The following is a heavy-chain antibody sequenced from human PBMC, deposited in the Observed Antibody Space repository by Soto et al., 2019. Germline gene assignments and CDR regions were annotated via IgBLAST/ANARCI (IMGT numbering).Heavy chain of an antibody. Sequence: ASVKVSCKASGYIFTGYHIHWVRQAPGRGLEWMGWINPNSSDTEYAQNFQGRVTMTRDTSFNLVYMEMSGLMSDDTAVYYCARDARGTRGFDEMDIWGQGTTVTVSS. J-gene: IGHJ6*02. CDR3: ARDARGTRGFDEMDI. V-gene: IGHV1-2*02. CDR1: GYIFTGYH. CDR2: INPNSSDT. D-gene: IGHD3-9*01.